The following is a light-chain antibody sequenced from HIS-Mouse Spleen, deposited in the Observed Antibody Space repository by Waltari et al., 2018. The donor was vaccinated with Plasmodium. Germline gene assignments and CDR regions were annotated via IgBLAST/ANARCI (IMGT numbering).Light chain of an antibody. CDR3: YSTDSSGNHRV. J-gene: IGLJ3*02. V-gene: IGLV3-10*01. CDR1: ALPKKY. Sequence: SYELPQPPSVSVSPGQTARTTCSGAALPKKYASWYQQKSAQAPVLVIYEDSKRPSGIPERFSGSSSGTMATLTISGAQVEDEADYYCYSTDSSGNHRVFGGGTKLTVL. CDR2: EDS.